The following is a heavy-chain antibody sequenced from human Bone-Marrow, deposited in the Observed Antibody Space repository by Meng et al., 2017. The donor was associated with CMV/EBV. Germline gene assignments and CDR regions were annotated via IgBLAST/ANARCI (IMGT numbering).Heavy chain of an antibody. CDR3: ARGFRARVVVPAAIYY. V-gene: IGHV1-8*01. D-gene: IGHD2-2*01. CDR1: GYPFTSYD. J-gene: IGHJ4*02. Sequence: ASVKVSCKASGYPFTSYDINWVRQATGQELEWKGWMNPNNGNTGYAQKFQGRVTMTRNTSISTAYMELSSLRSDDTAVYYCARGFRARVVVPAAIYYWGQGTRVTVSS. CDR2: MNPNNGNT.